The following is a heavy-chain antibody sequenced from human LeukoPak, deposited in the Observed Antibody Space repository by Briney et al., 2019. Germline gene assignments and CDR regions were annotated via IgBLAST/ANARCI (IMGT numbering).Heavy chain of an antibody. CDR3: VRDRDF. CDR1: GGSISGSNYY. J-gene: IGHJ4*02. Sequence: SETLSLTCTVSGGSISGSNYYWTWLRQPPGKGLEWIASIFYSGSTYYSPSLKSRITISVDTSKNQFSLKLTSLTAADTAVYYCVRDRDFWGQGTLVTVSS. CDR2: IFYSGST. V-gene: IGHV4-39*07.